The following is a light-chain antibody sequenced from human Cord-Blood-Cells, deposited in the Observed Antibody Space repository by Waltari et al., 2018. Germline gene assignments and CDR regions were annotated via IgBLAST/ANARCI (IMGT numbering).Light chain of an antibody. V-gene: IGKV3-15*01. CDR3: QQYNNWPLT. CDR2: GAS. J-gene: IGKJ4*01. CDR1: QRVSSN. Sequence: EIVMTQSPATLSVSPGERATLSCRASQRVSSNLAWYQQKPGQAPRLLIYGASTRATGIPARLSGRGSGTEFTLTISRLQSEDFAVYYCQQYNNWPLTFGGGTKVEIK.